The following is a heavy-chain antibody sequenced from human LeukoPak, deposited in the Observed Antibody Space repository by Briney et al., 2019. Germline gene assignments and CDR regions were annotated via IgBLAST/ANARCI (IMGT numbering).Heavy chain of an antibody. D-gene: IGHD3-22*01. CDR3: ASCPQTYYYESYFDY. J-gene: IGHJ4*02. V-gene: IGHV1-69*11. Sequence: SVKVSCKASGGTFSSYAISWVRQAPGQGLEWMGRIIPILGTANYAQKFQGRVTITTDESTSTAYMELSSLRSEDTAVYYCASCPQTYYYESYFDYWGQGTLVTVSS. CDR2: IIPILGTA. CDR1: GGTFSSYA.